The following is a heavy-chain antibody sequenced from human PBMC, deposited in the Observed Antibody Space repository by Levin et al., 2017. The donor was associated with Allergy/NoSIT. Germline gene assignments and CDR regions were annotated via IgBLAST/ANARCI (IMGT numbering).Heavy chain of an antibody. CDR1: GFTFSSYW. Sequence: GESLKISCAASGFTFSSYWMHWVRQAPGKGLVWVSRINSDGSSTSYADSVKGRFTISRDNAKNTLYLQMNSLRAEDTAVYYCVPGYYDFISPGWVANWFDPWGQGTLVTVSS. J-gene: IGHJ5*02. CDR2: INSDGSST. V-gene: IGHV3-74*01. CDR3: VPGYYDFISPGWVANWFDP. D-gene: IGHD3-3*01.